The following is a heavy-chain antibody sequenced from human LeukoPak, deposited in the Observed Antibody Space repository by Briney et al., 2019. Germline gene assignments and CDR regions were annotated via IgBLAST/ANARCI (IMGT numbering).Heavy chain of an antibody. J-gene: IGHJ4*02. CDR3: ARARSNWYGDC. CDR2: IRSGSTYL. V-gene: IGHV3-21*01. D-gene: IGHD6-13*01. CDR1: GFTFSTYS. Sequence: SGGSLRLSCEASGFTFSTYSMNCVRQAPGKGLEWVSSIRSGSTYLYYADSVKGRFTISRDDAKNSLYLQMNSLRAEDTAVYYCARARSNWYGDCWGQGTLVTVSS.